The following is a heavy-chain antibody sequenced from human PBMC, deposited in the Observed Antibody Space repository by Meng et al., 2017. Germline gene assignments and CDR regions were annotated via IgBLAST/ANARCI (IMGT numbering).Heavy chain of an antibody. V-gene: IGHV1-46*01. CDR1: GYTFTSYY. J-gene: IGHJ5*02. CDR3: ARDILRTGENTDEDWFDP. CDR2: INPSGGST. Sequence: ASVKVSCKASGYTFTSYYMHWVRQAPGQGLEWMGIINPSGGSTSYAQKFQGRVTMTRDTSTSTVYMELSSLRSEDTAVYYCARDILRTGENTDEDWFDPWGQGTLVPSPQ. D-gene: IGHD7-27*01.